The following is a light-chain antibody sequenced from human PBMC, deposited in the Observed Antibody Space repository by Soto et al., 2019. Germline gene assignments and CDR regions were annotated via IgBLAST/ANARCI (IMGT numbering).Light chain of an antibody. CDR3: QQWASSPRT. CDR1: QYITNSQ. J-gene: IGKJ1*01. V-gene: IGKV3-20*01. CDR2: GAF. Sequence: EIVLTQSPGTLSLSPGERATLFCRATQYITNSQLAWYQQKPGQATRLLIFGAFNRATGIPDRFSGSGSGTDFTLTITRLEPEDFAVYYCQQWASSPRTFGRGTTVEIK.